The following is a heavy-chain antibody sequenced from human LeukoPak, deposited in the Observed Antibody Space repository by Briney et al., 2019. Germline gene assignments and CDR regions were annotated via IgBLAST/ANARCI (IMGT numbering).Heavy chain of an antibody. Sequence: SETLSLTCSISGGSVSTTDYYWAWIRQPPGKGLEWIGSVYYSGSTYYNPSLKSRVTIAVDTSKNQFSLKLSSVTAADTAVYYCARSLPGWEPPIPYYFDYWGQGTLVTVSS. CDR3: ARSLPGWEPPIPYYFDY. CDR1: GGSVSTTDYY. V-gene: IGHV4-39*07. CDR2: VYYSGST. J-gene: IGHJ4*02. D-gene: IGHD1-26*01.